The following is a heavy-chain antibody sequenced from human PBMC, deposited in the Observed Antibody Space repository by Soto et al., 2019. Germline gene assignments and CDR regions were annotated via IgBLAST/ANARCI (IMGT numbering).Heavy chain of an antibody. CDR3: VRRIAWYYFDS. J-gene: IGHJ4*02. CDR1: GYTFTLYW. V-gene: IGHV5-51*01. D-gene: IGHD6-13*01. CDR2: IFPDDSDI. Sequence: GESLKISCKASGYTFTLYWIGWVRQKPWQGLEWLGVIFPDDSDIRYNPSFRGQVTISADKSVNTVYLQWIGLKASDTAIYYCVRRIAWYYFDSWGQGTPVTVSS.